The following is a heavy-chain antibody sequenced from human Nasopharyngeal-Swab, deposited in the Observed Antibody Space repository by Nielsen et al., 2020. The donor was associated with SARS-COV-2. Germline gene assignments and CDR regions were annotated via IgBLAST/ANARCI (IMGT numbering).Heavy chain of an antibody. CDR1: GFIFKNYA. CDR2: ISGGDDST. J-gene: IGHJ6*02. V-gene: IGHV3-23*01. Sequence: GESLRLSCSASGFIFKNYAMNWVRQAPGRGLEWVSGISGGDDSTKYADSVKGRFTISRDNSKNTVSLQMNSLRAEDTAIYYCAKDRDSGDDSDDYYHYYGMDVWGQGTTVTVFS. D-gene: IGHD5-12*01. CDR3: AKDRDSGDDSDDYYHYYGMDV.